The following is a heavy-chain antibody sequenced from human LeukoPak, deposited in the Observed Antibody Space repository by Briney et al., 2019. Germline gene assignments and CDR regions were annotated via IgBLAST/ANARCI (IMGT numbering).Heavy chain of an antibody. Sequence: ASVKVSCKASGYTFTSYGISWVRQAPGQGLEWMGWMSAYNGNTNYAQKLQGRVTMTTDTSTSTAYMELRSLRSDDTAVYYCAREGNIVVVPAAIPFDYWGQGTLVTVSS. CDR2: MSAYNGNT. J-gene: IGHJ4*02. CDR3: AREGNIVVVPAAIPFDY. V-gene: IGHV1-18*01. CDR1: GYTFTSYG. D-gene: IGHD2-2*01.